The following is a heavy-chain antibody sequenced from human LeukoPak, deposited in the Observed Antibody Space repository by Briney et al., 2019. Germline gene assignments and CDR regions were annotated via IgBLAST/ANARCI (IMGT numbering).Heavy chain of an antibody. V-gene: IGHV4-39*07. CDR3: ARDDFWSGYSD. Sequence: SETVSLTCTVSGGSISSSSYYWGWIRQPPGKGLEWIGSIYYSGSTYYNPSLKSRVTISVDTSKNQFSLKLSSVTAADTAVYYCARDDFWSGYSDWGQGTLVTVSS. J-gene: IGHJ4*02. D-gene: IGHD3-3*01. CDR1: GGSISSSSYY. CDR2: IYYSGST.